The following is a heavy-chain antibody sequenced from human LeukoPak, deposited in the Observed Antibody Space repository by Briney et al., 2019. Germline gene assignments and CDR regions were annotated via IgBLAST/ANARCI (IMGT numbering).Heavy chain of an antibody. Sequence: SETLSLTCTVSGGSINSYYWSWIRQPPGKGLEWIGYIYYSGSTNYNPSLKSGVTISVDTSKNQFSLKLSSVTAADTAVYYCARLLRDWYFDLWGRGTLVTVSS. CDR3: ARLLRDWYFDL. CDR1: GGSINSYY. V-gene: IGHV4-59*01. J-gene: IGHJ2*01. CDR2: IYYSGST. D-gene: IGHD2-15*01.